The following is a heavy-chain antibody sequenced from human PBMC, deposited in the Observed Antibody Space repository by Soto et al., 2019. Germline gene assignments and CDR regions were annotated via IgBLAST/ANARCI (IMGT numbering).Heavy chain of an antibody. CDR3: ARDRDADYFDY. CDR2: ISYDGRNK. CDR1: GFTFSSYA. J-gene: IGHJ4*02. Sequence: GGSLRLSCAASGFTFSSYAMHWVRQAPGKGLERVAVISYDGRNKYYADSVKGRFTISRDNSKNTLYLQMNSLRAEDTAVYYCARDRDADYFDYWGQGTLVTVSS. V-gene: IGHV3-30*04.